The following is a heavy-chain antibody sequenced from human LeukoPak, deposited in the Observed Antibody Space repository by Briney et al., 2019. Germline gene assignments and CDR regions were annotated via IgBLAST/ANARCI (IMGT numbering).Heavy chain of an antibody. CDR1: GFTFSSYA. D-gene: IGHD6-13*01. V-gene: IGHV3-23*01. CDR3: AKRFRGSSGLYYFDY. Sequence: GGSLRLSCAASGFTFSSYAMSWVRQAPGKGLEWVSAIRGSGDSTYYADSVKGRFTISRDNSKNTLYLQMNSLRAEDTAVYYCAKRFRGSSGLYYFDYWGQGTLVIVSS. CDR2: IRGSGDST. J-gene: IGHJ4*02.